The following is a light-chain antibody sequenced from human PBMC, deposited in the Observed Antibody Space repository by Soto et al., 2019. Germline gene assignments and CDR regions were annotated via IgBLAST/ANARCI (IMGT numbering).Light chain of an antibody. CDR3: VAWDDRLSGLV. CDR1: SGSVSTNYY. Sequence: QTVVTQEPSFSVSPGGTVTLTCGLSSGSVSTNYYPSWYQQTPGQAPRTLIDSTNTRSSGVPDRFSGSILGNKAALTITGAQADDESDYYCVAWDDRLSGLVFGRGTKLTVL. V-gene: IGLV8-61*01. J-gene: IGLJ2*01. CDR2: STN.